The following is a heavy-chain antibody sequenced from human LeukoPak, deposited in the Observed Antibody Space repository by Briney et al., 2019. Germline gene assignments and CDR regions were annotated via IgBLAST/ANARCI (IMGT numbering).Heavy chain of an antibody. CDR1: GFTFTSSA. D-gene: IGHD6-13*01. CDR3: AAARGPYSSSWYDEFDY. Sequence: GTSVTVSCKASGFTFTSSAMQWVRQARGQRLEWIGWIVVGSGNTNYAQKFQERVTITRDMSTSTAYMELSSLRSEDTAVYYCAAARGPYSSSWYDEFDYWGQGTLVTVSS. CDR2: IVVGSGNT. V-gene: IGHV1-58*02. J-gene: IGHJ4*02.